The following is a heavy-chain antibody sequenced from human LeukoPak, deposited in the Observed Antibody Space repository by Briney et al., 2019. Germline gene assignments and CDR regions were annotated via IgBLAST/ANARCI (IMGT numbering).Heavy chain of an antibody. D-gene: IGHD1-1*01. V-gene: IGHV4-59*01. J-gene: IGHJ4*02. Sequence: SETLSLTCTVSGGSISSYYWSWIRQPPGKGLEWIGYIYYSGSASYSPSLKSRVTISVDTSKNQFSLKINSVTAADAAVYYCARISPTGGLAYWGPGTLVTVSS. CDR2: IYYSGSA. CDR1: GGSISSYY. CDR3: ARISPTGGLAY.